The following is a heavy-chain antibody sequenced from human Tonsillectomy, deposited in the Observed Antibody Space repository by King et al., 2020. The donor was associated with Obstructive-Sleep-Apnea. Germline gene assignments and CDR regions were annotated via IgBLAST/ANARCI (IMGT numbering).Heavy chain of an antibody. CDR3: ARAGGYSSGWYRPDY. D-gene: IGHD6-19*01. Sequence: VQLQESGPGLVKPSETLSLTCTVSGGSISSYYWSWIRQPPGKGLEWIGYIYYSGSTNYNPSLKSRVTISVDTSKNQFSLKLSSVTAADTAVYYCARAGGYSSGWYRPDYWGQGTLVTVSS. CDR1: GGSISSYY. CDR2: IYYSGST. J-gene: IGHJ4*02. V-gene: IGHV4-59*01.